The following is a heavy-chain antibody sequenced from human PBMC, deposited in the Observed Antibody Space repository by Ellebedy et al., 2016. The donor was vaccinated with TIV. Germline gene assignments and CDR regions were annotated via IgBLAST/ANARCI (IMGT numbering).Heavy chain of an antibody. CDR2: IIPVFGTA. J-gene: IGHJ4*02. Sequence: ASVKVSCKASGGTFSSYAISWVRQAPGQGLEWMGGIIPVFGTANYAQKFQGRVTITADESTSTAYMELSSLRSEDTAVYYCAREMGGFYSVGFDYWGQGTLVTVSS. V-gene: IGHV1-69*13. CDR1: GGTFSSYA. D-gene: IGHD2-15*01. CDR3: AREMGGFYSVGFDY.